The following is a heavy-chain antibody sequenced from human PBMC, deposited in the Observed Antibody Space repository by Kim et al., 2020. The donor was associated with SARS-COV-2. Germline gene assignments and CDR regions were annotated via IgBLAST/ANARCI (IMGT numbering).Heavy chain of an antibody. D-gene: IGHD3-3*01. CDR1: GGSISSYY. J-gene: IGHJ5*02. V-gene: IGHV4-59*01. CDR3: ARALIFGVVIVWFDP. CDR2: IYSSGST. Sequence: SDTLSLTCTVSGGSISSYYWSWIRQPPGKGLEWIGYIYSSGSTNYNPSLKSRVTVSVDTSKNQFSLKLSSVTAADTAVYYCARALIFGVVIVWFDPGAR.